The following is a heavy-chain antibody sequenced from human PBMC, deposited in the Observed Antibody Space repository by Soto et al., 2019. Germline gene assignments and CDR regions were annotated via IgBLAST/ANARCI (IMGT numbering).Heavy chain of an antibody. CDR1: GGTFSSYT. CDR3: AREASMVRGVIMTSGAGGMDV. Sequence: SVKVSCKASGGTFSSYTISWVRQAPGQGLEWMGRIIPILGIANYAQKFQGRVTITADKSTSTAYMELSSLRSEDTAVYYCAREASMVRGVIMTSGAGGMDVWG. CDR2: IIPILGIA. J-gene: IGHJ6*02. V-gene: IGHV1-69*04. D-gene: IGHD3-10*01.